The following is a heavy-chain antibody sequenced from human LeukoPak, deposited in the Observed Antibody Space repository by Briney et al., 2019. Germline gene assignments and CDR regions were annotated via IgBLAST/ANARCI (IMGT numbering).Heavy chain of an antibody. CDR2: INHSGST. CDR3: ARRSLVRGVVIGA. Sequence: SETLSLTCAVYGGSFSGYYWSWIRQPPGKGLEWIGEINHSGSTNYNPSLKSRVTISVDTSKNQFSLKLTSVTAADTAVYYCARRSLVRGVVIGAWGQGTLVTVSS. CDR1: GGSFSGYY. D-gene: IGHD3-10*01. V-gene: IGHV4-34*01. J-gene: IGHJ5*02.